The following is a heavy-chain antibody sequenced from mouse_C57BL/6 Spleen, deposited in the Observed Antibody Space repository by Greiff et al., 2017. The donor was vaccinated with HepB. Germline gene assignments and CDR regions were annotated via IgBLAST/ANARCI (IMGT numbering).Heavy chain of an antibody. CDR2: IYPGDGDT. Sequence: LQESGPELVKPGASVKISCKASGYAFSSSWMNWVKQRPGKGLEWIGRIYPGDGDTNYNGKFKGKATLTADKSSSTAYMQLSSLTSEDSAVYFCASSTVVAPFDYWGQGTTLTVSS. D-gene: IGHD1-1*01. V-gene: IGHV1-82*01. CDR1: GYAFSSSW. J-gene: IGHJ2*01. CDR3: ASSTVVAPFDY.